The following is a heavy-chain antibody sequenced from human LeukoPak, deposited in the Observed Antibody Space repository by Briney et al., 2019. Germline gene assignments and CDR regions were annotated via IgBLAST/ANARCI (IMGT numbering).Heavy chain of an antibody. CDR1: SYSFTSYG. D-gene: IGHD3-10*01. Sequence: ASVKVSCKASSYSFTSYGFTWVRRARGQGLEWMGWVSAYDGSTNYAQKIRGRVTTTTDASKNTVYMELRSLRFDDTAVYYCARGGRDGMDVWGQGTRVTVSS. J-gene: IGHJ6*02. CDR3: ARGGRDGMDV. V-gene: IGHV1-18*01. CDR2: VSAYDGST.